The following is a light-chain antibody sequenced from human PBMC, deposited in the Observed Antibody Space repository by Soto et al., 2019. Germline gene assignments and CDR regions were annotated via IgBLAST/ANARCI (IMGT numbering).Light chain of an antibody. CDR3: SAWDGSLNAIL. J-gene: IGLJ2*01. Sequence: QSVLSQPPSASGTPGQRVTISCSGRSSNIGSNIVNWYQQLPGTAPKLLIYNNDRRPSGVPDRFSGSKSGTSASQAISGLQSEDEADYYCSAWDGSLNAILFGGGTKLTVL. CDR2: NND. CDR1: SSNIGSNI. V-gene: IGLV1-44*01.